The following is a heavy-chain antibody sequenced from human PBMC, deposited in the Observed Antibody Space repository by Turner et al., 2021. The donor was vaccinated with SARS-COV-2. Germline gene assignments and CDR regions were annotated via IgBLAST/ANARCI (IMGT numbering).Heavy chain of an antibody. J-gene: IGHJ4*02. CDR2: ISDDGSSA. V-gene: IGHV3-74*01. D-gene: IGHD6-13*01. CDR1: GFTFSDHW. CDR3: TRRGIAAAGNDY. Sequence: VQLVESGGDFVHPGGSLRLSCVGSGFTFSDHWIHWVRQGPGKGLVWVSRISDDGSSASYGGSVRGRFTVSRDNAKNTLYLQMNSLRPDDTGVYYCTRRGIAAAGNDYWGQGTLVTVSS.